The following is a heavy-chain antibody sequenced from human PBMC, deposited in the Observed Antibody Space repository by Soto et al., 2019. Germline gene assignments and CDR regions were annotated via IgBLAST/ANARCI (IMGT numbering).Heavy chain of an antibody. J-gene: IGHJ3*02. CDR3: AKDLGHGGRGAFDI. CDR1: GFTFSSYG. CDR2: ISYDGSNK. D-gene: IGHD7-27*01. Sequence: QVQLVEYEGDVVQPGRSLRLSCAASGFTFSSYGMHWVHQAPGKGLEWVAVISYDGSNKYYADSVKGRFTISRDNSKNTLYLQMNSPRAEDTAVYYCAKDLGHGGRGAFDIWGQGTMVTVSS. V-gene: IGHV3-30*18.